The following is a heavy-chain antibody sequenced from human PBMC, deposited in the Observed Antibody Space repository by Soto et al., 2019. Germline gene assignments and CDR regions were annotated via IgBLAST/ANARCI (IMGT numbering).Heavy chain of an antibody. CDR1: GFTFSNYA. CDR3: AKERLGRGIDY. V-gene: IGHV3-23*01. D-gene: IGHD3-10*01. CDR2: VDNGGGGT. Sequence: EVLPLDSGGGLVQPGGSLRLSCAASGFTFSNYAMTWVRQAPGKGPEWISTVDNGGGGTYYADSVKGRFTISRDNSKNTLYLQVSSLRAEDTAVYYCAKERLGRGIDYWGQGILVTVSS. J-gene: IGHJ4*02.